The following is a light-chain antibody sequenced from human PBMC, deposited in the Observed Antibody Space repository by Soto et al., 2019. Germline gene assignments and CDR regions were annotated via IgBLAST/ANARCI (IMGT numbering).Light chain of an antibody. Sequence: EIVLTQSPATLSLSPGERATLSCRASQSVSSYLAWFQQKPGQAPRLLIYDASNRATGIPARFGGSGSGTDFTLTISSLEPEYFAVYYCQQRSNWPRTFGQGTKVEIK. J-gene: IGKJ1*01. V-gene: IGKV3-11*01. CDR2: DAS. CDR1: QSVSSY. CDR3: QQRSNWPRT.